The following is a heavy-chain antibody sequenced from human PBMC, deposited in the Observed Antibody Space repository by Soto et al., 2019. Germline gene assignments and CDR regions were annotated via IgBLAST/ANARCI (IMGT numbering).Heavy chain of an antibody. V-gene: IGHV3-23*01. Sequence: PGGSLRLSCAASGFTFSSYAMSWVRQAPGKGLEWVSAISGSGGSTYYADSVKGRFTISRDNSKNTLYLQIISLRADDTAVYYCASLPIPLGYCSSTSCLEYYFDYWGQGTLVTVSS. CDR1: GFTFSSYA. D-gene: IGHD2-2*03. J-gene: IGHJ4*02. CDR2: ISGSGGST. CDR3: ASLPIPLGYCSSTSCLEYYFDY.